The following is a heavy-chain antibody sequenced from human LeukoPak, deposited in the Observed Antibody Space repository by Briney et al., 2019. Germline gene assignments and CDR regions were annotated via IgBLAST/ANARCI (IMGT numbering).Heavy chain of an antibody. V-gene: IGHV1-2*02. J-gene: IGHJ6*02. CDR2: INPNSGGT. D-gene: IGHD3-22*01. Sequence: ASVKVSCKASGYTLTGYYMHWVRQAPGHGLEWMGWINPNSGGTNYAQKFQGRVTITADKSTSTAYMELSSLRSEDTAVYYCARAQYYYDSSGYPEGEYYYGMDVWGQGTTVTVSS. CDR1: GYTLTGYY. CDR3: ARAQYYYDSSGYPEGEYYYGMDV.